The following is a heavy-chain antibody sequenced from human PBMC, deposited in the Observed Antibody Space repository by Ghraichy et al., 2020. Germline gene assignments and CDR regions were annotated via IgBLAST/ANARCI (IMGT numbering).Heavy chain of an antibody. J-gene: IGHJ3*01. CDR3: AKEGGRLGEGAFDV. Sequence: ESLNISCAVSEFTFDGYPMTWVRQAPGKGLEWVSTLGADGRSTFYADSMKGRFTISRDKSKRTMYLQMNSLRADDTAVYYCAKEGGRLGEGAFDVWGQGTKVTVSS. CDR1: EFTFDGYP. CDR2: LGADGRST. D-gene: IGHD3-10*01. V-gene: IGHV3-23*01.